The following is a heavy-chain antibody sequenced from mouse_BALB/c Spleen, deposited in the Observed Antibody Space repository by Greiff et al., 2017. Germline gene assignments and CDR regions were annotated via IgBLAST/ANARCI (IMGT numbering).Heavy chain of an antibody. V-gene: IGHV5-9-4*01. CDR1: GFTFSSYA. D-gene: IGHD1-1*01. Sequence: EVKLVESGGGLVKPGGSLKLSCAASGFTFSSYAMSWVRQSPEKRLEWVAEISSGGSYTYYPDTVTGRFTISRDNAKNTLYLEMSSLRSEDTAMYYCARYGRGAMDYWGQGTSVTVSS. J-gene: IGHJ4*01. CDR2: ISSGGSYT. CDR3: ARYGRGAMDY.